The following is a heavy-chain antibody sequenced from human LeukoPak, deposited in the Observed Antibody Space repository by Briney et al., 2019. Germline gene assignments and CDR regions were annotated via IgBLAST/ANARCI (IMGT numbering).Heavy chain of an antibody. D-gene: IGHD3-10*02. CDR2: ISSSGSTI. Sequence: GGSLRLSCAASGFTFTSYALHWVRQAPGKGLEWVSYISSSGSTIYYADSVKGRFTISRDNAKNSLYLQMNSLRAEDTAVYYCAELGITMIGGVWGKGTTVTISS. V-gene: IGHV3-48*03. CDR1: GFTFTSYA. CDR3: AELGITMIGGV. J-gene: IGHJ6*04.